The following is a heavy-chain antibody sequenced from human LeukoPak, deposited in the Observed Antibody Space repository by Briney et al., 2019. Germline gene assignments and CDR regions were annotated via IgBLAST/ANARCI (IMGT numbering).Heavy chain of an antibody. J-gene: IGHJ6*02. Sequence: PGGSLRLSCAASGFTFSSYSMNWVRQAPGKGLEWVSSISSSSSYIYYADSVKGRFTISRDNAKNSLYLQMNSLRAEDTAVYCCARDPLYYDFWSGYRADYYYGMDVWGQGTTVTVSS. CDR1: GFTFSSYS. D-gene: IGHD3-3*01. CDR2: ISSSSSYI. V-gene: IGHV3-21*01. CDR3: ARDPLYYDFWSGYRADYYYGMDV.